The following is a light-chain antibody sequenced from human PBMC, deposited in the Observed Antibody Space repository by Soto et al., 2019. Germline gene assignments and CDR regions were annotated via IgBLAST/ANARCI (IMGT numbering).Light chain of an antibody. CDR3: QSYENSRTGFYV. J-gene: IGLJ1*01. CDR2: GNT. CDR1: SSDIGAGFD. Sequence: QSVLTQPPSVSGAPGQRVTISCTGSSSDIGAGFDVHWYQHRPGTAPKLLFYGNTNRPSGVPGRFSGSKSDTSASLVITGLQAEDDADDYCQSYENSRTGFYVVGTGTKVTV. V-gene: IGLV1-40*01.